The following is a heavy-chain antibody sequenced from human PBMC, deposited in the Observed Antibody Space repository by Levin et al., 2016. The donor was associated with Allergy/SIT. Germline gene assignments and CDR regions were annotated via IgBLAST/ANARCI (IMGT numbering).Heavy chain of an antibody. CDR2: INHSGST. J-gene: IGHJ6*02. D-gene: IGHD2-2*02. Sequence: GSLRLSCAVYGGSFSGYYWSWIRQPPGKGLEWIGEINHSGSTNYNPSLKSRVTISVDTSKNQFSLKLSSVTAADTAVYYCARFRRTRRGYCSSTSCYTPPPVVYGMDVWGQGTTVTVSS. V-gene: IGHV4-34*01. CDR3: ARFRRTRRGYCSSTSCYTPPPVVYGMDV. CDR1: GGSFSGYY.